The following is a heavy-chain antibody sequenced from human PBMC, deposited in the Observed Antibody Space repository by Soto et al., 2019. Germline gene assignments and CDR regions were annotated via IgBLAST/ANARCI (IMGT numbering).Heavy chain of an antibody. Sequence: QVQLVQSGAEVKKPGSSVKVSCKASGGAFRSYTISWVRQAPVQGLEWMGGITPIFGAANYAQKFEGRVTISVDKSTTTAYMELTNLTSEDTAVYYCARNEIAVANRVGMDVWGQGPTVIVSS. V-gene: IGHV1-69*06. CDR1: GGAFRSYT. CDR3: ARNEIAVANRVGMDV. D-gene: IGHD6-19*01. CDR2: ITPIFGAA. J-gene: IGHJ6*02.